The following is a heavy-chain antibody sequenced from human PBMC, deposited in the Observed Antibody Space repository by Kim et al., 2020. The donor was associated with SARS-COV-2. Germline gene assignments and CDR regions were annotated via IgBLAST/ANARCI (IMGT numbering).Heavy chain of an antibody. Sequence: SETLSLTCTVSGGSISSGGYYWSWIRQHPGKGLEWIGYIYYSGSTYYNPSLKSRVTISVDTSKNQFSLKLSSVTAADTAVYYCAGRSSTSWNFDLWGRGTLVTVSS. J-gene: IGHJ2*01. CDR1: GGSISSGGYY. CDR2: IYYSGST. D-gene: IGHD2-2*01. V-gene: IGHV4-31*03. CDR3: AGRSSTSWNFDL.